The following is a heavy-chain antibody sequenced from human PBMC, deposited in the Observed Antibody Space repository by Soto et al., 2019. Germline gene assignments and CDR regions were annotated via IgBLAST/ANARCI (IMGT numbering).Heavy chain of an antibody. CDR2: ISSSSSYT. CDR3: ARDCSGAYSSSCYYGMDV. D-gene: IGHD6-13*01. J-gene: IGHJ6*02. Sequence: PGGSLRLSCAASGFTFSDYYMSWIRQAPGKGLEWVSYISSSSSYTNYADSVKGRFTISRDNAKNSLYLQMNSLRAEDTAVYYCARDCSGAYSSSCYYGMDVWGQGTTVTVSS. CDR1: GFTFSDYY. V-gene: IGHV3-11*06.